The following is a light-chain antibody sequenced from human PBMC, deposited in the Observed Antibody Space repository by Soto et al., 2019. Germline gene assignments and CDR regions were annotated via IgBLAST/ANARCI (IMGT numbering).Light chain of an antibody. J-gene: IGKJ4*01. V-gene: IGKV1-5*03. CDR2: TAS. Sequence: DIQMTQSPSTLSASVGDRVTITCRASQSISDWLAWYQQIPGKAPTLLIYTASNLNSGVPSRFSGSRSGTEFTLTISSLQPDDFATYYCQQYDSSSGLTFGGGTKVEIK. CDR1: QSISDW. CDR3: QQYDSSSGLT.